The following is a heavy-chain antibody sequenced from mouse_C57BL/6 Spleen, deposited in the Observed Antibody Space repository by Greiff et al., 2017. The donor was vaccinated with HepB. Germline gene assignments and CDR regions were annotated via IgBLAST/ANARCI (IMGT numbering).Heavy chain of an antibody. CDR1: GYAFSSYW. Sequence: QVQLQQSGAELVKPGASVKISCKASGYAFSSYWMNWVKQRPGKGLEWIGQIYPGDGDTNYNGKFKGKATLTADKASITAYMQLSSLTSADSAVYFCARSGDGYFDYWGQGTTLTVSS. CDR2: IYPGDGDT. D-gene: IGHD2-3*01. J-gene: IGHJ2*01. V-gene: IGHV1-80*01. CDR3: ARSGDGYFDY.